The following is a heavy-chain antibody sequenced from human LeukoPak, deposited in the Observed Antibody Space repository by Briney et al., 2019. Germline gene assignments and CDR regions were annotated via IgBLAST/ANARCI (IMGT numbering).Heavy chain of an antibody. D-gene: IGHD4-17*01. J-gene: IGHJ3*02. CDR2: IYSSGGT. CDR3: ARGIRGDPPAFDI. CDR1: GGSISSYN. Sequence: SETLSLTCTVSGGSISSYNWHWIRQPAGKGLEWIVRIYSSGGTNYNPSLKSRVTMSVDTCKNQFSLKLNSVTAADTAVSYCARGIRGDPPAFDIWGQGTMVTVSS. V-gene: IGHV4-4*07.